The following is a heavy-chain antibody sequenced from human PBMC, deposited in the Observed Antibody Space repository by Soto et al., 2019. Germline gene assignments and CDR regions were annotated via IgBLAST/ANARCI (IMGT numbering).Heavy chain of an antibody. Sequence: QVQLVESGGGFVTPGLSLRLSCVASGFTFTDYYMSWIRQAPGKGLEWVSFISSRGTTIYYADSVKGRFTISRDNAKNSLYLQMNSLRAEDTAVYYCARGYISPDYWGQGILVTVPS. CDR1: GFTFTDYY. J-gene: IGHJ4*02. V-gene: IGHV3-11*01. D-gene: IGHD3-16*02. CDR3: ARGYISPDY. CDR2: ISSRGTTI.